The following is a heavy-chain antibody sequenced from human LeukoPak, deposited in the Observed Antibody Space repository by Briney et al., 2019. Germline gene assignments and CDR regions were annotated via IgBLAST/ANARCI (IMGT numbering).Heavy chain of an antibody. J-gene: IGHJ4*02. V-gene: IGHV3-49*03. CDR3: GCAGEFELWFGEFPHFDY. Sequence: GGSLRLSCTASGFTFGDYAMSWFRQAPGKGLEWVGFIRSKAYGGTTEYAASVKGRFTISRDDSKSIAYLQMNSLKTEDTAVYYCGCAGEFELWFGEFPHFDYWGQGTLVTVSS. CDR2: IRSKAYGGTT. D-gene: IGHD3-10*01. CDR1: GFTFGDYA.